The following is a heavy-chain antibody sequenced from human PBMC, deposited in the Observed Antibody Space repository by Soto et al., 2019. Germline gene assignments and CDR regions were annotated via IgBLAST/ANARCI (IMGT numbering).Heavy chain of an antibody. J-gene: IGHJ4*02. CDR3: ARVMSGGDFDY. V-gene: IGHV4-61*01. CDR1: GGSVSSGSYY. D-gene: IGHD2-15*01. CDR2: IYYSGST. Sequence: SETLSLTCTVSGGSVSSGSYYWSWIRQPPGKGLEWIGYIYYSGSTNYNPSLKSRVTISVDTSKNQFSLKLSSVTAADTAVYYCARVMSGGDFDYWGQGTLVTVSS.